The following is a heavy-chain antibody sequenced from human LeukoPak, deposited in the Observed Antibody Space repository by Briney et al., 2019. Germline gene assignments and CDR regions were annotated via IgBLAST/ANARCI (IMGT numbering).Heavy chain of an antibody. V-gene: IGHV4-39*07. J-gene: IGHJ4*02. D-gene: IGHD3-10*01. CDR1: GGSISSSSYY. CDR3: ARDYGSGSYSHVENYFDY. CDR2: IYYSGST. Sequence: SETLSLTCTVSGGSISSSSYYWGWIRQPPGKGLEWIGSIYYSGSTYYNPSLKSRVTISVDTSKNQFSLKLSSVTAADTAVYYCARDYGSGSYSHVENYFDYWGQGTLVTVSS.